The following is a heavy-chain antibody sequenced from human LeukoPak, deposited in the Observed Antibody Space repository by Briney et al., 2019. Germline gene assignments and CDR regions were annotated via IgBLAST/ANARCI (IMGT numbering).Heavy chain of an antibody. CDR2: RFHRGKS. Sequence: SETLSLTCSVSGYSISSDYDWGWVRQPPGQGLEWIGIRFHRGKSYCGSSVKSRVPISFDTSKNQFSLNLSSVTAADTAVYYCMSNYLKGRYFFDHWGQGALVTASS. V-gene: IGHV4-38-2*02. CDR1: GYSISSDYD. CDR3: MSNYLKGRYFFDH. D-gene: IGHD4-11*01. J-gene: IGHJ4*02.